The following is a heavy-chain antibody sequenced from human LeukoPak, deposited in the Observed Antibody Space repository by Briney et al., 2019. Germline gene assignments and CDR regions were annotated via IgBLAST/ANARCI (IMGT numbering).Heavy chain of an antibody. V-gene: IGHV3-74*01. Sequence: PGGSLRLSCAASGFTFSNYWMHWVRQAPGKGLVWVSRIKNDGSSTNYADSVTGRFTISRDNSKNTLYLQMNSLRGEDSAIYYCAKGQELDDGVFDSWGQGTLVTVSS. CDR1: GFTFSNYW. J-gene: IGHJ4*02. D-gene: IGHD1-1*01. CDR3: AKGQELDDGVFDS. CDR2: IKNDGSST.